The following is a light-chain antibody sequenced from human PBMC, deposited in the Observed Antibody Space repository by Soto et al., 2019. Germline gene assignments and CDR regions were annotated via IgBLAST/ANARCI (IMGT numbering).Light chain of an antibody. V-gene: IGKV1-39*01. CDR1: QVISNY. Sequence: DIQMTQSASSLSASVGDRVTITCQASQVISNYLNWYQQKPGKAPKLLIFGASSVQSGVPSRFSGSGSGTDFTLTISSLQPEDFATYYCQQSYSTPLTFGGGTKVEIK. J-gene: IGKJ4*01. CDR2: GAS. CDR3: QQSYSTPLT.